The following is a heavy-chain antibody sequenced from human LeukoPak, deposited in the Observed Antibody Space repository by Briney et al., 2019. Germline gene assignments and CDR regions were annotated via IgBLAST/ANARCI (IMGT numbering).Heavy chain of an antibody. J-gene: IGHJ4*02. V-gene: IGHV4-38-2*01. D-gene: IGHD3-22*01. CDR2: IYQSGST. CDR1: GYSIGSGYY. Sequence: SETLSLTCAVSGYSIGSGYYWGWIRQSPGKGLECFGSIYQSGSTFYNPSLKSRVTISVDTSKNQFSLKLTSVTAADTAVYYCVRQDYLDSSGYHYYFDYWGQGTLVTVSS. CDR3: VRQDYLDSSGYHYYFDY.